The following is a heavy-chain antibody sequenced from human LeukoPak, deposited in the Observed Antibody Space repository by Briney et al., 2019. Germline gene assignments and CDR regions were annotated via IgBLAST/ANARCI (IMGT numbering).Heavy chain of an antibody. Sequence: GGSLRLSCAASGFTFSSYAMSWVRQAPGKGLEWVSAISAKGTGIYYADSLKGRFTISRDNSKNTLYLQMTSLGAEDTAVYYCAQGRGDVGDPSGFDIWGQGTMVTVSS. D-gene: IGHD1-26*01. CDR1: GFTFSSYA. CDR2: ISAKGTGI. CDR3: AQGRGDVGDPSGFDI. J-gene: IGHJ3*02. V-gene: IGHV3-23*01.